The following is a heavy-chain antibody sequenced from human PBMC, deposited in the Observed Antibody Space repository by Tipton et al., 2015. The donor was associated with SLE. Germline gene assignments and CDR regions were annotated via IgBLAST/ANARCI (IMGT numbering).Heavy chain of an antibody. CDR2: LGIVGDR. D-gene: IGHD2-15*01. J-gene: IGHJ6*03. Sequence: SLRLSCAASGFTTNGHGMHWGRQVRGKGLEWVAGLGIVGDRFYPGSVRGRFTISRESATNSFYLQIDSLRVGDTAVYYCARGPVVGTAYMDAWGNGTTVIVSS. CDR3: ARGPVVGTAYMDA. CDR1: GFTTNGHG. V-gene: IGHV3-13*01.